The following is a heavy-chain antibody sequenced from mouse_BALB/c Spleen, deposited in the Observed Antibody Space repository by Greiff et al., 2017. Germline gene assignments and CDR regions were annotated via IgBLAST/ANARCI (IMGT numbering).Heavy chain of an antibody. CDR2: ISYSGST. CDR1: GYSITSDYA. V-gene: IGHV3-2*02. Sequence: EVQLVESGPGLVKPSQSLSLTCTVTGYSITSDYAWNWIRQFPGNKLEWMGYISYSGSTSYNPSLKSRISITRDTSKNQFFLQLNSVTTEDTATYYGAKGGYRYFDVGGAGTTVTVSA. CDR3: AKGGYRYFDV. J-gene: IGHJ1*01.